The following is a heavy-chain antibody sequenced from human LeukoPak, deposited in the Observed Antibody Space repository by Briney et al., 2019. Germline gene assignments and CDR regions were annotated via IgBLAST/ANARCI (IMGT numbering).Heavy chain of an antibody. CDR2: INPNSGGT. Sequence: ASVKVSCKASGYTFTGYYMHWVRQAPGQGLEWMGWINPNSGGTNYAQKFQGRVTMTGDTSISTAYMELSRLRSDDTAVYYCASSLGITGTSSYYYYYMDVWGKGTTVTVSS. CDR3: ASSLGITGTSSYYYYYMDV. V-gene: IGHV1-2*02. D-gene: IGHD1-20*01. CDR1: GYTFTGYY. J-gene: IGHJ6*03.